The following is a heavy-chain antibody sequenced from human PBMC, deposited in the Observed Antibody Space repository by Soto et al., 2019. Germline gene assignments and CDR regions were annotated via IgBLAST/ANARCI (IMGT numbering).Heavy chain of an antibody. J-gene: IGHJ4*01. D-gene: IGHD1-26*01. CDR3: ARGEQYSGRIFDY. V-gene: IGHV6-1*01. CDR1: GDNVSSNSAG. CDR2: TYYRSKWYY. Sequence: SQTLSLTCAITGDNVSSNSAGWSWVRQSPSRGLEWLGRTYYRSKWYYEYAVSLRGRITINPDTSKNQYSLQLKSVTPEDTAVYFCARGEQYSGRIFDYWGQGTLVTVSS.